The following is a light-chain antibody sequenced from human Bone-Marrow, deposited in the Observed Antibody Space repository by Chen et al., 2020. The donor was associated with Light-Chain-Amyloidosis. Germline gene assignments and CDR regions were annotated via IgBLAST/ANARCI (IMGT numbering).Light chain of an antibody. V-gene: IGKV1-33*01. Sequence: DGQLTQSPSSLSSSVVDRVTITCQASQDITNYLNWYQQKPGRAPKLLIFDSSNMAGGVPSRFSGSGSGSTFSLTISSLEPEDVATYFCQQYDKLPLTFGVGTKVEIK. CDR2: DSS. CDR1: QDITNY. J-gene: IGKJ4*01. CDR3: QQYDKLPLT.